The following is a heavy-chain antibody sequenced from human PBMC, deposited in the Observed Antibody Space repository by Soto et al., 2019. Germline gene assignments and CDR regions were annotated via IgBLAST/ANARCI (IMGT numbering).Heavy chain of an antibody. Sequence: SETLSLTCTVSGGSVSSGSYYWSWIRQPPGKGLEWIGYTYFNGGTNYNPSLKSRLTISVDTSKNQFSLKLTSVTAADTAMYYCARDIRGYSRAFDYWGQGTLVTVSS. D-gene: IGHD5-18*01. V-gene: IGHV4-61*01. J-gene: IGHJ4*02. CDR1: GGSVSSGSYY. CDR2: TYFNGGT. CDR3: ARDIRGYSRAFDY.